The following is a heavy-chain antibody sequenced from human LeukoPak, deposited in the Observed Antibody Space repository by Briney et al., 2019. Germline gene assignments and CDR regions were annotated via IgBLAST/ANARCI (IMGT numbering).Heavy chain of an antibody. D-gene: IGHD5-18*01. CDR3: ARKTLYSYGPDIDY. CDR1: RFTLSSDW. J-gene: IGHJ4*02. Sequence: PGGSLRLSCAASRFTLSSDWMSWVRQAPGKGRGWVANIKQDGSEEYYVDCVKGRFTISRDNARKSLYLPMNSLRAEDTAVYYCARKTLYSYGPDIDYWGQGTLVTVSS. V-gene: IGHV3-7*03. CDR2: IKQDGSEE.